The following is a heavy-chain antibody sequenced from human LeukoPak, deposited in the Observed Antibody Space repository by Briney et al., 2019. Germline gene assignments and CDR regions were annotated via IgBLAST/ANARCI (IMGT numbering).Heavy chain of an antibody. Sequence: GGSLRLSCAASGFTFSSYAMSWVRQAPGKGLEWVSTIGGSGGTYYADPVKGRFTISRDNSKNTLYLQMNSLRAEDTAVYFCAKDTYCSGGSCYGVDYWGQGTLVTVSS. CDR3: AKDTYCSGGSCYGVDY. CDR1: GFTFSSYA. D-gene: IGHD2-15*01. J-gene: IGHJ4*02. V-gene: IGHV3-23*01. CDR2: IGGSGGT.